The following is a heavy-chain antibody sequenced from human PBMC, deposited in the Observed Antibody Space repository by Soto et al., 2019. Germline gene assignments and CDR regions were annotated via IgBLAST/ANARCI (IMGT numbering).Heavy chain of an antibody. CDR2: IYWDDDK. CDR3: AYSRPTDYGDFPSRYYFDY. D-gene: IGHD4-17*01. V-gene: IGHV2-5*02. CDR1: GFSLSTSGVG. Sequence: QITLKESGPTLVKPTQTLTLTCTFSGFSLSTSGVGVGWIRQPPGKALEWLALIYWDDDKRYSPSLKSRLTITKDTSKNQVVLTMTNMDPVDTATYYCAYSRPTDYGDFPSRYYFDYWGQGTLVTVSS. J-gene: IGHJ4*02.